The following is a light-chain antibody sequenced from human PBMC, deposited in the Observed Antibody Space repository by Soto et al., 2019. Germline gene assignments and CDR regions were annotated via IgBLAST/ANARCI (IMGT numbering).Light chain of an antibody. CDR3: CSYTRSGTLS. CDR2: DVS. J-gene: IGLJ2*01. Sequence: QSALTQPASVSGSPGQSITISCTGTSSHNSAYNYVSWYQHHPGQAPQLVIYDVSSRPSGISDRFSGSKSGNTASLTISGLQAEDTAHYYCCSYTRSGTLSFGRGTKVTVL. V-gene: IGLV2-14*01. CDR1: SSHNSAYNY.